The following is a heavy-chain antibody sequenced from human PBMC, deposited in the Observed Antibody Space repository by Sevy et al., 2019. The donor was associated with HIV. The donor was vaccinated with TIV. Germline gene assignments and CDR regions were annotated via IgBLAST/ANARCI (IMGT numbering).Heavy chain of an antibody. CDR3: ARGVGNSYGYDPDY. CDR1: RGSFTGYY. V-gene: IGHV4-34*01. D-gene: IGHD5-18*01. Sequence: SETLSLSCAVYRGSFTGYYWSWIRQPPGKGLEWIGEINHSGSTTYNPSLKSRVTISVDTSKNQFSLRLTSVTAADTAVYYCARGVGNSYGYDPDYWGQGTLVTVSS. CDR2: INHSGST. J-gene: IGHJ4*02.